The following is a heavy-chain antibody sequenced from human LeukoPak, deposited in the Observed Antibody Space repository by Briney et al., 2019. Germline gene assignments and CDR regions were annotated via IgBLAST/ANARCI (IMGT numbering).Heavy chain of an antibody. V-gene: IGHV3-30*02. D-gene: IGHD6-19*01. Sequence: GGSLRLSCAASTFTFSSYGMHWVRQAPGKGLEWVAFIQYDGNKRYYADSVKGRFTISRDNSKNTLYLQMNSLRPEDTALYYCANTMYSSAWSPFDYWGRAILVTVSS. CDR2: IQYDGNKR. CDR1: TFTFSSYG. J-gene: IGHJ4*02. CDR3: ANTMYSSAWSPFDY.